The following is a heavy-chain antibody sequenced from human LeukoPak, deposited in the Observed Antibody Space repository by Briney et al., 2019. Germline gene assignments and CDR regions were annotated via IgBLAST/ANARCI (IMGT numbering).Heavy chain of an antibody. CDR1: GYTSISFD. J-gene: IGHJ4*02. Sequence: ASVKVSCKASGYTSISFDINWVRQATGQGLEWLGWMSPNSGNTRYAQKFQGRLTMTRDTSISTAYLELSSLGSDDTAMYYCARGNTVSGDFWGQGTLVTVSP. CDR3: ARGNTVSGDF. CDR2: MSPNSGNT. V-gene: IGHV1-8*01. D-gene: IGHD6-19*01.